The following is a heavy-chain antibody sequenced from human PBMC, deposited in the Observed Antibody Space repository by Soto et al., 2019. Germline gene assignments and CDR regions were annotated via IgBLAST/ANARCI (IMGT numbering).Heavy chain of an antibody. CDR3: ARDLPGLWATVTTFNY. CDR1: GYTFTGYY. CDR2: INPNSGGT. J-gene: IGHJ4*02. D-gene: IGHD4-17*01. Sequence: QVQLVQSGAEVKKPGASVKVSCKASGYTFTGYYMHWVRQAPGQGLEWMGWINPNSGGTNYAQKFQGRVTMTRDTSISTAYTELSRLRSDDTAVDYCARDLPGLWATVTTFNYWGQGTLVTVSS. V-gene: IGHV1-2*02.